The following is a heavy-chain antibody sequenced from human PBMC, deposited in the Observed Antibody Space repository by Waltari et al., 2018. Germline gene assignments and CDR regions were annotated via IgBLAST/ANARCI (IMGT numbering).Heavy chain of an antibody. J-gene: IGHJ5*02. Sequence: VQLVQSGAEVKKPGESLKISCTGSGYSFTSYWIGWVRQSPGKGLEWMGVIYPGDSDTRYSPSFQGQVTISADKSISTAYLQWSSLKASDTAMYYCARLGRYGDPAGGWFDPWGQGTLVTVSS. CDR2: IYPGDSDT. CDR1: GYSFTSYW. V-gene: IGHV5-51*01. D-gene: IGHD4-17*01. CDR3: ARLGRYGDPAGGWFDP.